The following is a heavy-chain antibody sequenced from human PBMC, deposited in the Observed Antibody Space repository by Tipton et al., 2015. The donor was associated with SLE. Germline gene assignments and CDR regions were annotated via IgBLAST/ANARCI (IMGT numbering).Heavy chain of an antibody. CDR2: ISSNGGST. CDR3: ARALTTVTYAFDI. D-gene: IGHD4-17*01. CDR1: GFTFSSYA. Sequence: SLRLSCSASGFTFSSYAMHWVRQAPGKGLEYVSAISSNGGSTYYADSVKGRFTISRDNSKNTLYLQMNSLRAEDTAVYYCARALTTVTYAFDIWGQGTMVTVSS. V-gene: IGHV3-64*04. J-gene: IGHJ3*02.